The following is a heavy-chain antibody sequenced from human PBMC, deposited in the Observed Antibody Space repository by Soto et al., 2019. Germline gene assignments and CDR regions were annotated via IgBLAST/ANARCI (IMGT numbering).Heavy chain of an antibody. CDR1: GGTFSSYA. CDR2: IIPIFGTA. J-gene: IGHJ4*02. D-gene: IGHD6-19*01. V-gene: IGHV1-69*13. CDR3: ARAATHYSCGRYGGAGTCNY. Sequence: SVKVSCKASGGTFSSYAISWVRQAPGQGLEWMGGIIPIFGTANYAQKFQGRVTITADESTSTAYMELSSLRSEDKAVYYCARAATHYSCGRYGGAGTCNYWGQGTLVTVSS.